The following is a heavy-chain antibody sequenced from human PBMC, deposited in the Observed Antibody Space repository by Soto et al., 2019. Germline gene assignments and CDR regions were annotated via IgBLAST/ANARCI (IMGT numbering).Heavy chain of an antibody. CDR1: GGSVSSGSYY. CDR3: AKGLLAIVGTTLPRDAFNI. J-gene: IGHJ3*02. V-gene: IGHV4-61*01. CDR2: IYYSGST. Sequence: SETLSLTCTVSGGSVSSGSYYWSWIRQPPGKGLEWIGYIYYSGSTNYNPSLKSRFTISRDTSKNAVYLEMNSLRPEDTAVYYCAKGLLAIVGTTLPRDAFNIWGQGTMVTVSS. D-gene: IGHD1-26*01.